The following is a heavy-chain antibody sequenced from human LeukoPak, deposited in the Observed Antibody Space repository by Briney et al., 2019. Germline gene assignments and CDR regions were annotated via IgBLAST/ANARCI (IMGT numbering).Heavy chain of an antibody. CDR2: INHSGGT. V-gene: IGHV4-34*01. CDR1: GGSFSGYY. CDR3: ARVGRCSGGSCYGYYYYYGMDV. Sequence: SETLSLTCAVYGGSFSGYYWSWIRQPPGKGLEWIGEINHSGGTNYNPSLKSRVTISVDTSKNQFSLKLSFVTAADTAVYYCARVGRCSGGSCYGYYYYYGMDVWGKGTTVTVSS. D-gene: IGHD2-15*01. J-gene: IGHJ6*04.